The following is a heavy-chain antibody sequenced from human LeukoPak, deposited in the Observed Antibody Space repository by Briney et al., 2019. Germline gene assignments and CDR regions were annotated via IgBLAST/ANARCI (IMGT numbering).Heavy chain of an antibody. CDR1: GYTFTSYA. CDR3: AREVFSDCGGDCYSY. D-gene: IGHD2-21*02. Sequence: ASVKVSCKASGYTFTSYAMHWVRQAPGQRLEWMGWINAGNGNTKYSQKFQGRVTITRDTSASTAYMELSSLRSEDTAVYYCAREVFSDCGGDCYSYWGQGTLVTVSS. V-gene: IGHV1-3*01. J-gene: IGHJ4*02. CDR2: INAGNGNT.